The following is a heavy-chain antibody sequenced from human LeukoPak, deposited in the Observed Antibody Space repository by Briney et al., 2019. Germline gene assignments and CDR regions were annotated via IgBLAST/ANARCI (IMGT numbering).Heavy chain of an antibody. V-gene: IGHV4-59*01. J-gene: IGHJ4*02. CDR3: ARVSSSSDFDY. CDR1: GGSISRYY. D-gene: IGHD6-6*01. Sequence: SETLSLTCTVSGGSISRYYWSWIRQPPGKGLEWIGYIYYSGSTNYNPSLKSRVTLSVDTSKNQFSLKLSSVTAADTAVYYCARVSSSSDFDYWGQGTLVTVSS. CDR2: IYYSGST.